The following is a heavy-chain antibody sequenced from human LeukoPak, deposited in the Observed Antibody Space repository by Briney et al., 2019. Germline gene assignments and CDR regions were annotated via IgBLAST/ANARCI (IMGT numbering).Heavy chain of an antibody. CDR3: AREVKSRRPSVLRFLEWSAPENDY. Sequence: KPSETLSLTCTVSGGSISISRHYWAWIRQPPGKGLDWIGTIHYTGTTYYNPSLRSRVSISVDRSTNQFSLRVSPVTAADTAVYYCAREVKSRRPSVLRFLEWSAPENDYWGQGTLVTVSS. CDR1: GGSISISRHY. D-gene: IGHD3-3*01. J-gene: IGHJ4*02. V-gene: IGHV4-39*07. CDR2: IHYTGTT.